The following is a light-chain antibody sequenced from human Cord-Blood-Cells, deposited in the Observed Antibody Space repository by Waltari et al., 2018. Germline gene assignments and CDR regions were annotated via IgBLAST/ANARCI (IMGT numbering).Light chain of an antibody. CDR1: SSDVGGYNY. V-gene: IGLV2-14*01. J-gene: IGLJ1*01. Sequence: QSALTQPASVSGSPGQSITISCTGTSSDVGGYNYVSWYQQHPDKAPKLMIYEFSNRPSGVSNRFSGSKSGNTASLTISGLQAEDEADYYCSSYTSSSTYVFGTGTKVTVL. CDR3: SSYTSSSTYV. CDR2: EFS.